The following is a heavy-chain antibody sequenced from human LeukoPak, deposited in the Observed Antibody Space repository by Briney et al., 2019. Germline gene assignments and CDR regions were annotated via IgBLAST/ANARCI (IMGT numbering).Heavy chain of an antibody. V-gene: IGHV3-21*01. CDR3: ARGGRIAVAGSDY. D-gene: IGHD6-19*01. J-gene: IGHJ4*02. Sequence: GGSLRLSCAASGFTFSSYSMNWVRQAPGKGLEWVSSISSSSYIYYADSVKGRFTISRDNAKNSLYLQMDSLRAEDTAVYYCARGGRIAVAGSDYWGQGTLVTVSS. CDR2: ISSSSYI. CDR1: GFTFSSYS.